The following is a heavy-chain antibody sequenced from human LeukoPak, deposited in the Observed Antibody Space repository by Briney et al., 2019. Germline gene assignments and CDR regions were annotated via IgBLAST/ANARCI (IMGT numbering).Heavy chain of an antibody. CDR2: INPNSGNT. Sequence: ASVKVSCKASGYTFTGYYMHWVRQAPGQGLEWMGRINPNSGNTGYAQKFQGRVTITMNTSISTAYMELSSLTSEDTAVYYCARGPYTHYDSSGDYYNWFDPWGQGTLVTVSS. CDR1: GYTFTGYY. CDR3: ARGPYTHYDSSGDYYNWFDP. V-gene: IGHV1-8*03. J-gene: IGHJ5*02. D-gene: IGHD3-22*01.